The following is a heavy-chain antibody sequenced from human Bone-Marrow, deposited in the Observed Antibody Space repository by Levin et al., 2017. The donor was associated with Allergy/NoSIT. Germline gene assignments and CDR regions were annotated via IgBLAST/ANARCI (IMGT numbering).Heavy chain of an antibody. CDR1: GFTFSTYG. CDR3: ARDLESGSYTSGRRYFDN. Sequence: PGGSLRLSCAASGFTFSTYGMHWVRQPPGKGLEWVAVIWHDGSSEYYTDSVKGRFTISRDNSKTTLYLQMNSLRAEDTAVYYCARDLESGSYTSGRRYFDNWGQGTLVTVSS. V-gene: IGHV3-33*01. J-gene: IGHJ4*02. D-gene: IGHD1-26*01. CDR2: IWHDGSSE.